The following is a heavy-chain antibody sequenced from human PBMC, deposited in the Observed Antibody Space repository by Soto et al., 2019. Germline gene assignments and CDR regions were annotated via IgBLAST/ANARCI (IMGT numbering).Heavy chain of an antibody. CDR3: ARARPRGLGYCSGGSCYGDAFDI. V-gene: IGHV3-13*01. J-gene: IGHJ3*02. CDR1: GFTFSSYD. CDR2: IGTAGDT. Sequence: GGSLRLSCAASGFTFSSYDMHWVRQATGKGLEWVSAIGTAGDTYYPGSVKGRFTISRENAKNSLYLQMNSLRAGDTAVYYCARARPRGLGYCSGGSCYGDAFDIWGQGTMVTVSS. D-gene: IGHD2-15*01.